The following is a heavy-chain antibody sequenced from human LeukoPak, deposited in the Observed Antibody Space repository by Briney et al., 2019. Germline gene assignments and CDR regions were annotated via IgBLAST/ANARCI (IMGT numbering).Heavy chain of an antibody. Sequence: GGSLRLSCAAASGFIFTNNWMTWVRQAPGKGLEWVANIKEDGSEKYYVDSVKGRFTISRDSAKDSVYLQMNSLRAEDTALYYCAKDKRWELRGSLDMGFDYWGQGTLVTVSS. CDR2: IKEDGSEK. CDR1: GFIFTNNW. J-gene: IGHJ4*02. CDR3: AKDKRWELRGSLDMGFDY. V-gene: IGHV3-7*03. D-gene: IGHD1-26*01.